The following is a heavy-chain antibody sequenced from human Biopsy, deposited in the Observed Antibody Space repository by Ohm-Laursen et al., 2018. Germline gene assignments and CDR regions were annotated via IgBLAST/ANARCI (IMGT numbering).Heavy chain of an antibody. Sequence: SVKVSCKVSGGTFSNSAISWVRQAPGQGLEWMGGIIAVSGLVNYAPKFQGRVSITADKSTITAYMELSNLKSEDTAVYYCATPFQYYDSWGGYPPFDHWGQGTLVTVSS. J-gene: IGHJ4*02. CDR3: ATPFQYYDSWGGYPPFDH. CDR2: IIAVSGLV. CDR1: GGTFSNSA. D-gene: IGHD3-3*01. V-gene: IGHV1-69*10.